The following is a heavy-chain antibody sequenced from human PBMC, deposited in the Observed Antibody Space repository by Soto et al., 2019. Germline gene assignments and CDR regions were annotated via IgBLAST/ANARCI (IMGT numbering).Heavy chain of an antibody. V-gene: IGHV3-15*01. CDR2: IKSKTDGGTT. CDR1: GFTFSNAW. D-gene: IGHD6-19*01. J-gene: IGHJ4*02. CDR3: TTSPGEPWLVRYY. Sequence: GGSLRLSCAASGFTFSNAWMSWVRQAPGKGLEWVGRIKSKTDGGTTDYAAPVKGRFTISRDDSKNTLYLQMNSLKTEDTAVCYCTTSPGEPWLVRYYWGQGTLVTVSS.